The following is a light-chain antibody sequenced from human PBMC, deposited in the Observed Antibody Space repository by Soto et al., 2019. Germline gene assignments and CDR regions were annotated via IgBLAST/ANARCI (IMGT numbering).Light chain of an antibody. CDR2: SAS. V-gene: IGKV1-39*01. J-gene: IGKJ2*01. CDR1: QDINVY. CDR3: QHGYVAPYN. Sequence: DIQMTQSPSSVSASXXDTVTITCRASQDINVYLNWYQQKPGEVPKXXIYSASSLHSGVPSRFTGSGSETDFTLTIRSLQPEDFATYYCQHGYVAPYNFGQGTKVDIK.